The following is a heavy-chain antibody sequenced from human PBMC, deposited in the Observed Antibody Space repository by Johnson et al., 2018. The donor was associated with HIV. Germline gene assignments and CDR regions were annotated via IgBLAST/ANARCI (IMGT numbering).Heavy chain of an antibody. Sequence: EVQLVESGGGLVQPGRSLRLSCAASGFTFDDYAMHWVRQAPGKGLEWVSGISWNSGSIGYADSVKGRFTISRDNAKNSLYLQMNSLRAEDTALYYCAKDISSWGAFDIWGQGTMVTVSS. J-gene: IGHJ3*02. CDR2: ISWNSGSI. V-gene: IGHV3-9*01. D-gene: IGHD6-13*01. CDR1: GFTFDDYA. CDR3: AKDISSWGAFDI.